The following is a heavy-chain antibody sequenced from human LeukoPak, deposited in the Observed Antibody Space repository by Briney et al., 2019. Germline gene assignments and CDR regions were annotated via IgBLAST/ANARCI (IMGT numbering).Heavy chain of an antibody. CDR3: ARSARLMKGVVEVTALDD. CDR2: ISSSSTTI. V-gene: IGHV3-48*01. J-gene: IGHJ4*02. CDR1: GFTFSSYS. Sequence: GGSLRLSCAASGFTFSSYSMNWVRQAPGKGLEWVSYISSSSTTIYYADSVKGRFTISRDNAKNSVYLEMNSLRADDTAVYYCARSARLMKGVVEVTALDDWGQGTLVTVSS. D-gene: IGHD3-3*01.